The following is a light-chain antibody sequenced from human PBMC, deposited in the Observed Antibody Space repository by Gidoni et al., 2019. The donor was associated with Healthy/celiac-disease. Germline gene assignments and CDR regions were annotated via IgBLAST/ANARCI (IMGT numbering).Light chain of an antibody. Sequence: TVFTQSPGTLSLSPGERATLSCRASQSVSSSYLAWYQQKPGQAPRLLIYGASSRATGIPDRFSGSGSGTDFTLTISRLEPEDFAVYYCQQYGSSPWTFGQGTKVEIK. CDR3: QQYGSSPWT. V-gene: IGKV3-20*01. CDR2: GAS. J-gene: IGKJ1*01. CDR1: QSVSSSY.